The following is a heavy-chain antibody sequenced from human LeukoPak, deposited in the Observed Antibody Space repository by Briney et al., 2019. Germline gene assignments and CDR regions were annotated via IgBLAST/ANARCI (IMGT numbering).Heavy chain of an antibody. V-gene: IGHV3-7*01. CDR2: IKHDESET. D-gene: IGHD3-10*01. J-gene: IGHJ4*02. CDR3: AKAKEFDYGSGSGHYYLYFFDL. CDR1: GFPFYGYW. Sequence: GGSLRLSCAATGFPFYGYWMTWLRQAPGKGLEWVANIKHDESETNYADSVKGRFTISRDNAKNSLYLQMDSLRVEDTAVYFCAKAKEFDYGSGSGHYYLYFFDLWGQGTLVTASS.